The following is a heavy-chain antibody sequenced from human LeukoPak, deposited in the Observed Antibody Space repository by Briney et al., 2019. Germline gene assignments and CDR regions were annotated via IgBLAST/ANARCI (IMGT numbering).Heavy chain of an antibody. CDR1: GFTFSSYA. CDR2: ISSSSSYI. V-gene: IGHV3-21*01. J-gene: IGHJ4*02. D-gene: IGHD5-12*01. CDR3: ASYSGYDSDY. Sequence: GGSLRLSCAASGFTFSSYAMSWVRQAPGKGLEWVSSISSSSSYIYYADSVKGRFTISRDDAKNSLYLQMNSLRAEDTAVYYCASYSGYDSDYWGQGTLVTVSS.